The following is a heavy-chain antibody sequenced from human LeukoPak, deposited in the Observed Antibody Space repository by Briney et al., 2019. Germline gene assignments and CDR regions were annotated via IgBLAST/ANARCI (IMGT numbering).Heavy chain of an antibody. CDR2: TYYRSKWYN. Sequence: SQTLSLTCAISGDSVSSNSAAWNWIRQSPSSRLQWLGRTYYRSKWYNDYAVSVKSRITINPDTSKNQFSLQLNSVTPEDTAVYYCARDLIYDSSGYYYFDYWGQGTLVTVSS. J-gene: IGHJ4*02. CDR3: ARDLIYDSSGYYYFDY. D-gene: IGHD3-22*01. V-gene: IGHV6-1*01. CDR1: GDSVSSNSAA.